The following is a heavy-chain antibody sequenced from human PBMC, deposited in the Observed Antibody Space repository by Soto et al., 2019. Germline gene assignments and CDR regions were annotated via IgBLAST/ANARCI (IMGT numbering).Heavy chain of an antibody. Sequence: QVQLVQSGAEVMKPGSSVKVSCKASGGTFGSYVISWVRQAPGQGLEWMGGITPIFGPTNYAQKFQGRVTITADESTSTAYMELRSLRFQDTAVYYCATTGTSRWGNWFDPWGQGTLVTVS. CDR2: ITPIFGPT. V-gene: IGHV1-69*01. J-gene: IGHJ5*02. D-gene: IGHD3-16*01. CDR3: ATTGTSRWGNWFDP. CDR1: GGTFGSYV.